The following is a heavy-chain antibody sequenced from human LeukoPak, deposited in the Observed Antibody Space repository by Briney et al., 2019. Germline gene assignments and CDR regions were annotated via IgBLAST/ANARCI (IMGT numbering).Heavy chain of an antibody. Sequence: PSETLSLTCTVSGSSVSSDTHYWSWIRQPAGKGLEWIGRIYTSGSTNYNPSLKSRVTMSVDTSKNQFSLKLSSVTAADTAVYYCAKSVRGDYGLFDYWGQGTLVTVSS. CDR1: GSSVSSDTHY. V-gene: IGHV4-61*02. J-gene: IGHJ4*02. CDR2: IYTSGST. CDR3: AKSVRGDYGLFDY. D-gene: IGHD4-17*01.